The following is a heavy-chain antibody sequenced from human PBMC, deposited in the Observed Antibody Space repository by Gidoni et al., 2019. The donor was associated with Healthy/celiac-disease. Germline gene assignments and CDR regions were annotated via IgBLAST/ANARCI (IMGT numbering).Heavy chain of an antibody. D-gene: IGHD6-13*01. CDR2: ISAYNGNT. CDR3: GAVAAAGRIDY. J-gene: IGHJ4*02. CDR1: GYTFTSYG. V-gene: IGHV1-18*04. Sequence: QVQLVQSGAEVKKSGASVKVPCKASGYTFTSYGISWVRQAPGQGLEWMGWISAYNGNTNYAQKLQGRVTMTTDTSTSTAYVELRSLKSDDTAVYYCGAVAAAGRIDYWGQGTLVTVSS.